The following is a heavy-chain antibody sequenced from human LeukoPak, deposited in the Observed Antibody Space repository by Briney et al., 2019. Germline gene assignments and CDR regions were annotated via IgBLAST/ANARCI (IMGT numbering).Heavy chain of an antibody. CDR1: GGTFSSYA. Sequence: ASVKVSCKASGGTFSSYAISWVRQAPGQGLEWMGGIIPIFGTANYAQKFQGRVTITADESTSTAYMELSSLRSEDTAVYYCARDRGYSYGYDYFDYWGQGTLVTVS. CDR2: IIPIFGTA. V-gene: IGHV1-69*13. CDR3: ARDRGYSYGYDYFDY. D-gene: IGHD5-18*01. J-gene: IGHJ4*02.